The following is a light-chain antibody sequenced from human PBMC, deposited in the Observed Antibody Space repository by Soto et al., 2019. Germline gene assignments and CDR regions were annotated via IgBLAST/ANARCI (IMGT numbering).Light chain of an antibody. V-gene: IGKV3D-11*02. J-gene: IGKJ4*01. Sequence: EIVLTQSPATLSLSPGERATLSCRASQSLSRYLAWYQQKPGQAPSLLIYDASNRATGIPARFSGSGSGTDVTLTISSLEPEDFAVYYCQQRTNWQSTFGGGTKVEIK. CDR1: QSLSRY. CDR3: QQRTNWQST. CDR2: DAS.